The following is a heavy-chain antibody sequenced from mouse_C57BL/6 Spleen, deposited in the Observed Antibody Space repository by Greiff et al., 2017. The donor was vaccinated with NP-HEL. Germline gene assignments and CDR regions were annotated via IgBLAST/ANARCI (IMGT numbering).Heavy chain of an antibody. CDR2: INPGSGGT. CDR1: GYAFTNYL. D-gene: IGHD2-4*01. J-gene: IGHJ4*01. CDR3: ARWEDYGAMDY. V-gene: IGHV1-54*01. Sequence: QVQLKESGAELVRPGTSVKVSCKASGYAFTNYLIEWVKQRPGQGLEWIGVINPGSGGTNYNEKFKGKATLTADKSSSTSYMQHSSLTSADSAVYFCARWEDYGAMDYWGQGTSVTVSS.